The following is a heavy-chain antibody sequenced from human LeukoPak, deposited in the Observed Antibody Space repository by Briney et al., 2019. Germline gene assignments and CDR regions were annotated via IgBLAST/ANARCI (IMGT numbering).Heavy chain of an antibody. CDR3: ASAGYSSGWYPYYFDY. J-gene: IGHJ4*02. V-gene: IGHV3-53*04. CDR2: IYSGGST. D-gene: IGHD6-19*01. Sequence: GGSLRLSCAASGFTVSSNYMSWVRQAPGKGLEWGSVIYSGGSTYYADSVKGRFTISRHNSKNTLYLQMNSLRAEDTAVYYCASAGYSSGWYPYYFDYWGQGTLVTVSS. CDR1: GFTVSSNY.